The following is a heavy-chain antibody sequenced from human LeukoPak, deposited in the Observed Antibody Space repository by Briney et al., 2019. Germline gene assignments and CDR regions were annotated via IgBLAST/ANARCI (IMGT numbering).Heavy chain of an antibody. Sequence: SETLSLTCTVSGGSMSSGDYYWSWIRQPAGKGLEWIGRIYTSGDTNYNPSLRSRVTISVDTSKNQFSLKLSSVTAADTAVYYCARARITMVEGAFDTWGQGTVVTVSS. CDR2: IYTSGDT. CDR1: GGSMSSGDYY. CDR3: ARARITMVEGAFDT. J-gene: IGHJ3*02. D-gene: IGHD3-10*01. V-gene: IGHV4-61*02.